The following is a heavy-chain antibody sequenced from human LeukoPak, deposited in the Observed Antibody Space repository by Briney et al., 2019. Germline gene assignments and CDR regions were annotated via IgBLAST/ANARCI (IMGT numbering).Heavy chain of an antibody. D-gene: IGHD5-12*01. CDR2: INPNNGNL. V-gene: IGHV1-8*03. CDR1: GYTFGSDD. CDR3: ARGASYSGYTPFDY. Sequence: ASVKVSCKASGYTFGSDDINWVRQATGQGLEWMGWINPNNGNLGYAQKFQGRVTITRNTPISTAYMELSSLTSEDTAVYYCARGASYSGYTPFDYWGQGTLVTVSS. J-gene: IGHJ4*02.